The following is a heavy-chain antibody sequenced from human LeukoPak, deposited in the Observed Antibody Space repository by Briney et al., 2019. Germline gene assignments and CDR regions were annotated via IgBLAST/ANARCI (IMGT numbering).Heavy chain of an antibody. V-gene: IGHV5-51*01. CDR2: IYPGDSDT. D-gene: IGHD6-19*01. CDR1: GYSFTSYW. CDR3: ARPPYPDSSGYQYFDY. J-gene: IGHJ4*02. Sequence: GESLKISCKGSGYSFTSYWIGWVRQMPGKGLEWMGIIYPGDSDTRYSPSFQGQVTISADKSISTAYLQWSSLKASDTAMYYCARPPYPDSSGYQYFDYWGQGTLVTVSS.